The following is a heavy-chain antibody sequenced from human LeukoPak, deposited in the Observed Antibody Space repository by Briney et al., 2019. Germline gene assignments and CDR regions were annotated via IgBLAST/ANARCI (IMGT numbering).Heavy chain of an antibody. D-gene: IGHD3-22*01. J-gene: IGHJ5*02. Sequence: PSETLSLTCAVSDFSISSGYYWGWIRQPPGKGLEWIGSIYYSGSTYYNPSLKSRVTISVDTSKNQFSLKLSSVTAADTAVYYCARRYYDSSGYWIWFDPWGQGTLVTVSS. V-gene: IGHV4-38-2*01. CDR3: ARRYYDSSGYWIWFDP. CDR2: IYYSGST. CDR1: DFSISSGYY.